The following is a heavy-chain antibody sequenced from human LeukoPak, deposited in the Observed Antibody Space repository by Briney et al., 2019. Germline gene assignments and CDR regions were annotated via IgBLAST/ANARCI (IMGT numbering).Heavy chain of an antibody. D-gene: IGHD3-10*01. Sequence: GGFLRLSCAASGFSFSNYAMTWVRQAPGKGLEWVSAIFRSGGDTYYADSMKGRFTISRDNSKNTLYLQMNSLRVGDTAIYYCAKSFTGDNYYYGVDVWGQGTTVTVSS. V-gene: IGHV3-23*01. J-gene: IGHJ6*02. CDR1: GFSFSNYA. CDR3: AKSFTGDNYYYGVDV. CDR2: IFRSGGDT.